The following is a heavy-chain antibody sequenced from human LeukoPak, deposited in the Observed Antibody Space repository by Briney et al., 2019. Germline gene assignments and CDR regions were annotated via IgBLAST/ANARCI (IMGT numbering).Heavy chain of an antibody. Sequence: SETVSLTCAVSGGSISSGGYSWSWIRQPPGKGLEWIGYIYHSGSTYYNPSLKSRVTISVDRSKNQFSLKLSSVTAADTAVYYCARSPHWVVTHNWFDPWGQGTLVTVSS. V-gene: IGHV4-30-2*02. J-gene: IGHJ5*02. CDR2: IYHSGST. CDR3: ARSPHWVVTHNWFDP. D-gene: IGHD3-22*01. CDR1: GGSISSGGYS.